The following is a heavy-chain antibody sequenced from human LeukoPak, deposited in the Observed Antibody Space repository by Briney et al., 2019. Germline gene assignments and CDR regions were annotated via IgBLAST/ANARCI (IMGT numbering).Heavy chain of an antibody. D-gene: IGHD5-18*01. CDR3: TRHADLVDTAMGGMTD. Sequence: QTGGSLRLSCAASGFTFSSYAMSWVRQAPGRGLEWFSAISHSASSTYYADSVKGRFTISSDNSKNTLYLQMNSLRAEDTAVYYCTRHADLVDTAMGGMTDWGQGTLVTVSS. CDR2: ISHSASST. CDR1: GFTFSSYA. V-gene: IGHV3-23*01. J-gene: IGHJ4*02.